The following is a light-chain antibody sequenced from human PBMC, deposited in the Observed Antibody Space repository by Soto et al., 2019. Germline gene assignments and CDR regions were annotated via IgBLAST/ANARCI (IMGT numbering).Light chain of an antibody. CDR2: WAS. J-gene: IGKJ1*01. CDR1: QSILFTSDNKNY. CDR3: QQHYTTPRT. Sequence: DIVMTQSPDSLAVSLGERATIHCKSSQSILFTSDNKNYLAWYQQKSGQPPRLLIYWASTRESGVPDLFSGRGSGTDFSLTISSLEAEDVAVYYCQQHYTTPRTFGQGTKVEIK. V-gene: IGKV4-1*01.